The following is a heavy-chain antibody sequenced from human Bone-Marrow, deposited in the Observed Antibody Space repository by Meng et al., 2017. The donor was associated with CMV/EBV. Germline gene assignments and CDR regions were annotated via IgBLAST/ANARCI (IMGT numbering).Heavy chain of an antibody. CDR3: ATSVVVTDRSPMRCFDL. V-gene: IGHV3-21*01. Sequence: GESLKISCAASGFTFSTYNMNWVRQAPGKGLEWVSSISGSSAYIYYAGSVKARFTISRDNAKNSLSLQMNSQRADDTAVYYCATSVVVTDRSPMRCFDLWGRGTLVTVSS. J-gene: IGHJ2*01. CDR2: ISGSSAYI. CDR1: GFTFSTYN. D-gene: IGHD2-21*02.